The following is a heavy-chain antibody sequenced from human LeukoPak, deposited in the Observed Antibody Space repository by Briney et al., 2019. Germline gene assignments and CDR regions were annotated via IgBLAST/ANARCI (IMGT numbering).Heavy chain of an antibody. V-gene: IGHV4-59*02. CDR3: ARDNWNYGSSMDV. D-gene: IGHD1-7*01. CDR2: IYYSGCT. Sequence: PSETLSLTCTVSGGSVSSYYWSWIRQPPGKGLEWIGYIYYSGCTNYNPSLKSRVTISVDTSKNQFSLKLSSVTAADTAVYHCARDNWNYGSSMDVWGQGTTVTVSS. J-gene: IGHJ6*02. CDR1: GGSVSSYY.